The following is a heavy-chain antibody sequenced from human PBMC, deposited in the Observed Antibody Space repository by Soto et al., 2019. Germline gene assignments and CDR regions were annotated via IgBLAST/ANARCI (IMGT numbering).Heavy chain of an antibody. Sequence: ASVKVSCKASGYTFTSYDINWVRQATGQGLEWMGWMNPNSGNTGYAQKFQGRVTMTRNTPISTAYMELSSLRSEDTAVYYCARGEAVYAGILVAFDIWGQGTMVTVSS. D-gene: IGHD2-8*01. CDR3: ARGEAVYAGILVAFDI. CDR2: MNPNSGNT. CDR1: GYTFTSYD. J-gene: IGHJ3*02. V-gene: IGHV1-8*01.